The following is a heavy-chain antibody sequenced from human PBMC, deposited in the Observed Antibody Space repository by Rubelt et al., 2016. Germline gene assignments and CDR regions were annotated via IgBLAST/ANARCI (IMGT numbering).Heavy chain of an antibody. V-gene: IGHV4-34*01. CDR3: ATPRHCSSTSCYRERHAFYI. Sequence: QVQLQQWGAGLLKPSETLSLTCAVYGGSFSGYYGSWIRQPPGKGLEWSGEINHSGSTNYNPSLKGRVTISVDPSKNPFSLKLSSVTSADTAVYYCATPRHCSSTSCYRERHAFYIWGQGTMVTVSS. D-gene: IGHD2-2*01. J-gene: IGHJ3*02. CDR1: GGSFSGYY. CDR2: INHSGST.